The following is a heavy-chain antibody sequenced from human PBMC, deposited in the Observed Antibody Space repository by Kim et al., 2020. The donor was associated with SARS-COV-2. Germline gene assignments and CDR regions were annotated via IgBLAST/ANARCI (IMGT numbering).Heavy chain of an antibody. V-gene: IGHV4-31*02. D-gene: IGHD3-22*01. J-gene: IGHJ4*02. CDR3: ASLRGNYYDSSGYYLRYDY. Sequence: SRVTISVDTSKNQFSLKLSSVTAADTAVYYCASLRGNYYDSSGYYLRYDYWGQGTLVTVSS.